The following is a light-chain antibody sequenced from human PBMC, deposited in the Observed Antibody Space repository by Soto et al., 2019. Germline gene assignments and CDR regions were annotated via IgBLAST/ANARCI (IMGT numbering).Light chain of an antibody. Sequence: EMVLTQSPAILSMYPGERATLSCRASQSVISYFAWYQQKPGQAPRLLIYDASNRATGVPARFSGSGSGTDFTLTISSLEPEDVAVYYCQQRRYWPVTFGQGTKVEIK. CDR1: QSVISY. CDR2: DAS. CDR3: QQRRYWPVT. J-gene: IGKJ1*01. V-gene: IGKV3-11*01.